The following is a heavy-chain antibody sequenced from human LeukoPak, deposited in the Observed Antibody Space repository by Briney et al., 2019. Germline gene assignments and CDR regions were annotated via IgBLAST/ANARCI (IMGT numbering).Heavy chain of an antibody. D-gene: IGHD3-16*01. J-gene: IGHJ4*02. V-gene: IGHV3-49*04. Sequence: PGGSLRLSCTASGFTFGDYAMSWVRQAPGKGLEWVGFIRSKAYGGTTEYAASVKGRFTISRDDSKSIAYLQMNSLKTEDTAVYYCTRSYAFGGAQFDYWGQGTLVTISS. CDR1: GFTFGDYA. CDR3: TRSYAFGGAQFDY. CDR2: IRSKAYGGTT.